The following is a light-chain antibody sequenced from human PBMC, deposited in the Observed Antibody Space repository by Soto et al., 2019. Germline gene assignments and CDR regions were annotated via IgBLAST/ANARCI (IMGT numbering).Light chain of an antibody. CDR3: QQFGSSPPAIT. J-gene: IGKJ5*01. CDR1: QSITSTY. V-gene: IGKV3-20*01. CDR2: GAT. Sequence: EIVLTQSPGTLSLSPGERATLSCRASQSITSTYLAWYQQKPGQAPRLLISGATSRATGIPDRFSGSGSGTDFTLTISRLEPEDFAVYYCQQFGSSPPAITFGQGTRLEIK.